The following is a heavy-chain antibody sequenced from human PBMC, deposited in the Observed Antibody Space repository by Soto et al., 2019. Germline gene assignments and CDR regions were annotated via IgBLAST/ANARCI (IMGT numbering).Heavy chain of an antibody. V-gene: IGHV3-11*01. CDR2: ISSSGSTI. Sequence: GGSLRLSCAASGFTFSDYYMSWIRQAPGKGLEWVSYISSSGSTIYYADSAKGRFTISRDNAKNSLYLQMNSLRAEDTAVYYCAREGMVTMVRGVIYYYYGMDVWGQGTTVTVSS. CDR3: AREGMVTMVRGVIYYYYGMDV. J-gene: IGHJ6*02. CDR1: GFTFSDYY. D-gene: IGHD3-10*01.